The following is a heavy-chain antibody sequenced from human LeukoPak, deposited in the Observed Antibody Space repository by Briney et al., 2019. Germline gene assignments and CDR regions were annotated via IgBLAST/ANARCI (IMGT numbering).Heavy chain of an antibody. CDR3: AKRALMGSGSYYYFDY. J-gene: IGHJ4*02. D-gene: IGHD3-10*01. CDR2: ISGSGGST. Sequence: GGSLRLSCAASGFTFSSYAMSWVRQAPGKGLEWVSAISGSGGSTYYADSVKGRLTISRDNSKNTLYPQMNSLRAEDTAVYYCAKRALMGSGSYYYFDYWGQGTLVTVSS. V-gene: IGHV3-23*01. CDR1: GFTFSSYA.